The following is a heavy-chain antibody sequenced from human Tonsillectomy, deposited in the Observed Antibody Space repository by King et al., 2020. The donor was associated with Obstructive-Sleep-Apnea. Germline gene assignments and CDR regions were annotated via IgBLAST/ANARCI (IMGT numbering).Heavy chain of an antibody. CDR3: AREVGSYGYYFDY. Sequence: MQLQESGLGLVKPSETLSLTCTVSGGSISSYYWSWIRQPPGKGLEWIGYIYYSGSTNYNPSLRSRVTISIDTSKNQFSLKLSSVTAADTAVYYCAREVGSYGYYFDYWGQGTLVTVSS. J-gene: IGHJ4*02. V-gene: IGHV4-59*01. D-gene: IGHD3-16*01. CDR1: GGSISSYY. CDR2: IYYSGST.